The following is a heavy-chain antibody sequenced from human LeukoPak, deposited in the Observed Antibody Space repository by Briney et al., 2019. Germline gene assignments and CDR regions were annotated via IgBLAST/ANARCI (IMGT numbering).Heavy chain of an antibody. CDR3: ASNVDTATRAY. CDR2: ISSSGSTI. J-gene: IGHJ4*02. Sequence: PGGSLRLSCAASGFTFSSSEMNWVRQAPGKGLEWVSYISSSGSTIHYADSVKGRFTISRDNAKNSLYLQMNSLRAEDTAVYYCASNVDTATRAYWGQGTLVTVSS. V-gene: IGHV3-48*03. D-gene: IGHD5-18*01. CDR1: GFTFSSSE.